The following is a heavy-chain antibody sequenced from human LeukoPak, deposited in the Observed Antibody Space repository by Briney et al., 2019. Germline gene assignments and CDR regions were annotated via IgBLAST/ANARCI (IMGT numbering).Heavy chain of an antibody. CDR1: GASISGSSFF. Sequence: SQTLSLTCAVSGASISGSSFFWSWIRQTPGMGLEWLAYIYYRGNTYCNPSLNSRGTISVDTSQNQFSLELSSVTAADTAVYYCARVTGSITYIDFWGQGILVTVSS. CDR3: ARVTGSITYIDF. V-gene: IGHV4-31*11. J-gene: IGHJ4*02. CDR2: IYYRGNT. D-gene: IGHD1-14*01.